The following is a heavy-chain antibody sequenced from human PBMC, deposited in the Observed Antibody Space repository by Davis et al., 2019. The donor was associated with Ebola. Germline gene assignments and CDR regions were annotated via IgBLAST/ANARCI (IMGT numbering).Heavy chain of an antibody. CDR1: GGSFSGYY. CDR3: ARGGGYYDFWSGYYP. CDR2: INHSGST. V-gene: IGHV4-34*01. D-gene: IGHD3-3*01. J-gene: IGHJ5*02. Sequence: PGGSLRLSCAVYGGSFSGYYWSWIRQPPGKGLEWIGEINHSGSTNYNPSLKSRVTISVDTSKNQFSLKLSSVTAADTAVYYCARGGGYYDFWSGYYPWGQGTLVTVSS.